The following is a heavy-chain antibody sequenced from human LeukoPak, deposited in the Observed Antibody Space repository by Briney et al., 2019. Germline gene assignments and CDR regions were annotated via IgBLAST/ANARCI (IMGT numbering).Heavy chain of an antibody. CDR3: ARAGSHWHYVY. CDR1: GFTFSNYW. CDR2: IKDDGSEK. J-gene: IGHJ4*02. D-gene: IGHD3-10*01. Sequence: GGSLRLSCAASGFTFSNYWIHWVRQAPGKGLEWVAGIKDDGSEKYYVDSVKGRFTISRDNAKNSLYLQMNNLRVEDTAVYYCARAGSHWHYVYWGQGTVVTVSS. V-gene: IGHV3-7*01.